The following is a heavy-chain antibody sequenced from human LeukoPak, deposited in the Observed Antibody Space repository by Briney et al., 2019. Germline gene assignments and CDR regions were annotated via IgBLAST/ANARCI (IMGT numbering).Heavy chain of an antibody. D-gene: IGHD3-22*01. CDR3: ARLQSVTHDCNYYIGGFYYMDV. Sequence: SETLSLTCTVSGGSLNPFYWGWIRQPPGKGLEWIGYISYSGSTNYNPSLKSRVTISVEAPKNQFSLEVASVTAADTSVYYCARLQSVTHDCNYYIGGFYYMDVWGKGTTVTVSS. CDR1: GGSLNPFY. V-gene: IGHV4-59*08. J-gene: IGHJ6*03. CDR2: ISYSGST.